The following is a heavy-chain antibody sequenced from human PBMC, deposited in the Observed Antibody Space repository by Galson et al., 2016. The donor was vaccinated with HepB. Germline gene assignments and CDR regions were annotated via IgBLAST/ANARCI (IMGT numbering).Heavy chain of an antibody. D-gene: IGHD3-16*02. CDR2: IYNGGNT. J-gene: IGHJ3*02. CDR1: GFTVSSNY. CDR3: ARGFRLGDLSSPRERDAFDM. Sequence: SLRLSCAASGFTVSSNYMNWVRQAPGKGLEWVSVIYNGGNTYYVDSVKGRFTISRDNSKNTLYLQMNSLRAEDTAVYYCARGFRLGDLSSPRERDAFDMWGQGTMVTVSS. V-gene: IGHV3-53*01.